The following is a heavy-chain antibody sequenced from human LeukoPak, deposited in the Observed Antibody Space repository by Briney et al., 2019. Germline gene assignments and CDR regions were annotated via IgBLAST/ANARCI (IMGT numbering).Heavy chain of an antibody. CDR2: ISHSGST. Sequence: IPSETLSLTCTVYGGSFSASYWSWIRQPPGKGLEWIGEISHSGSTNYNPSLKSRVTISVDTSKNQFSLTLSSVTDADTAVYYCARHMIRLTYYYYGMDVWGQGTTVTVSS. V-gene: IGHV4-34*01. J-gene: IGHJ6*02. D-gene: IGHD3-22*01. CDR1: GGSFSASY. CDR3: ARHMIRLTYYYYGMDV.